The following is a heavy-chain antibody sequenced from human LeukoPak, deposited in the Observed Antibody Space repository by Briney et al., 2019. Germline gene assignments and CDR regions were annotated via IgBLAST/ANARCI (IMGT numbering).Heavy chain of an antibody. CDR2: INPNSGGT. Sequence: ASVKVSCKASGGTFSSYAISWVRQAPGQGLEWMGRINPNSGGTNYAQKFQGRVTVTRDTSINTAYMDLSRLRSDDTAVYFCARDRAEYGGNSLGYWGQGTLVSVSS. D-gene: IGHD4-23*01. CDR3: ARDRAEYGGNSLGY. J-gene: IGHJ4*02. CDR1: GGTFSSYA. V-gene: IGHV1-2*06.